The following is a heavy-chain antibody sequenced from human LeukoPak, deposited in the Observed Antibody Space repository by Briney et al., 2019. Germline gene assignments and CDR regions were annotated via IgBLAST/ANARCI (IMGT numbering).Heavy chain of an antibody. J-gene: IGHJ5*02. Sequence: GGSLRLSCTASGFSFSGYWMTWVRQTPGKGLEWVASIDQDGSDKFSVDSVKGRFTISRDNARNSMYLQLNSLRVEDTAVYYCARATLGWFDPWGQGTLVTVSA. CDR3: ARATLGWFDP. V-gene: IGHV3-7*01. CDR1: GFSFSGYW. D-gene: IGHD7-27*01. CDR2: IDQDGSDK.